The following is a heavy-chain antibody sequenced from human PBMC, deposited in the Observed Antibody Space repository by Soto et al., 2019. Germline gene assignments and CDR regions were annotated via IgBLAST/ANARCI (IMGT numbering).Heavy chain of an antibody. J-gene: IGHJ5*02. V-gene: IGHV4-30-4*01. CDR1: GASVAGGSYY. Sequence: QVQLRESGPGLVKPSQTLSLTCSVSGASVAGGSYYWSWVRQPPGKGLEWIGYIPSRGRPFYNPSLTSRSTISAATSKNQLSLQLTSVTAADTAVYYCARDTYSGYDFGLWGQGTLVTVSS. CDR3: ARDTYSGYDFGL. D-gene: IGHD5-12*01. CDR2: IPSRGRP.